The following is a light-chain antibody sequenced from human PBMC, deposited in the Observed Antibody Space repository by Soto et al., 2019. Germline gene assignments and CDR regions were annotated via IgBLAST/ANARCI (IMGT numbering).Light chain of an antibody. V-gene: IGLV2-14*01. J-gene: IGLJ1*01. Sequence: QSVLTQPASVSGSPGQSITISCTGTSSDVGGYNYVSWYQQHPGKAPKLMIYEVSNRPSGVSNRFSGSKSGNTASLTISGLQAEDEADYYCSSYTSSSTPYVFGHGTQVTVL. CDR2: EVS. CDR1: SSDVGGYNY. CDR3: SSYTSSSTPYV.